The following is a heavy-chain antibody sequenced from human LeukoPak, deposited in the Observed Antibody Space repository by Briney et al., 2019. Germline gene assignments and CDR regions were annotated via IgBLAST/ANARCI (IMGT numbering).Heavy chain of an antibody. D-gene: IGHD1-26*01. CDR2: ISGSGDST. V-gene: IGHV3-23*01. CDR3: ATSKYSGSY. J-gene: IGHJ4*02. CDR1: EFIVSINY. Sequence: PGGSLRLSCAASEFIVSINYMTWVRQAPGKGLEWVSSISGSGDSTYYADSVKGRFTISRDNSKNTLYLQMNSLRAEDTAVYYCATSKYSGSYWGQGTLVTVSS.